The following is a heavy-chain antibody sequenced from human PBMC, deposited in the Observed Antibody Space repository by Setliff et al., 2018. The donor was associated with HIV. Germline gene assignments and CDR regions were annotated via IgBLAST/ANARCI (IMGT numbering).Heavy chain of an antibody. D-gene: IGHD3-16*01. V-gene: IGHV3-23*01. Sequence: GGSLRLSCTASAFTFNKYAMAWVRQAPGKGLKWVSAISDTGDYIYYADSVKGRFTISRDNSADTVYLQMSSLRADDTAVYYCARVDDDYVWARTYFDYWGQGSLVTVSS. CDR1: AFTFNKYA. CDR3: ARVDDDYVWARTYFDY. CDR2: ISDTGDYI. J-gene: IGHJ4*02.